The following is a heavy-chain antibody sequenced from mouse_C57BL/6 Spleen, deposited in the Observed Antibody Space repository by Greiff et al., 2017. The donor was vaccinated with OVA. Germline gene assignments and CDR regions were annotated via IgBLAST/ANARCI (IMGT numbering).Heavy chain of an antibody. CDR2: ISSGGDYI. D-gene: IGHD2-3*01. J-gene: IGHJ4*01. V-gene: IGHV5-9-1*02. CDR3: TRDGYYEGNAMDY. CDR1: GFTFSSYA. Sequence: EVQVVESGEGLVKPGGSLKLSCAASGFTFSSYAMSWVRQTPEKRLEWVAYISSGGDYIYYADTVKGRFTISRDNARNTLYLQMSSLKSEDTAMYYCTRDGYYEGNAMDYWGQGTSVTVSS.